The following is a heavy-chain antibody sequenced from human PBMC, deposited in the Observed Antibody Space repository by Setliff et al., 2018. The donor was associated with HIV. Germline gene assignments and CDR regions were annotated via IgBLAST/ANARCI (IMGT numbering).Heavy chain of an antibody. CDR1: GGSITRSSAY. J-gene: IGHJ4*02. Sequence: SETLSLTCTVSGGSITRSSAYWAWIRQPPGKGLQWIGSIFYSGHTYYNPSLKSRVTISVDASKNQFSLKLRSVTAADTAVYYCARSPAAEGYWGQGALVTVSS. V-gene: IGHV4-39*01. D-gene: IGHD6-13*01. CDR2: IFYSGHT. CDR3: ARSPAAEGY.